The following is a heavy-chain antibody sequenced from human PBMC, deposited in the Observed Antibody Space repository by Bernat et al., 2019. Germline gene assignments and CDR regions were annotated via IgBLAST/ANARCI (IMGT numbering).Heavy chain of an antibody. CDR2: IWYDGSNK. CDR1: GFTFSSYG. Sequence: LVESGGGVVQPGRSLRLSCAASGFTFSSYGMHWVRQAPGKGLEWVAVIWYDGSNKYYADSVKGRFTISRDNSKNTLYLQMNSLRAEDTAVYYCARDGYSGYYFDYWGQGTLVTVSS. V-gene: IGHV3-33*01. CDR3: ARDGYSGYYFDY. J-gene: IGHJ4*02. D-gene: IGHD5-12*01.